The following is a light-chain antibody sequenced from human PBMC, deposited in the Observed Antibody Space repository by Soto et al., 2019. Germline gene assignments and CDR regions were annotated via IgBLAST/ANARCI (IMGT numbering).Light chain of an antibody. Sequence: EIVLTQSPGALSLSPGEGATISCRASQAVISGYLAWYQQKPGQAPRLLMYGVSSRPTGISDRFSGSGSVTEFTITITRLEPEEFSLYYCQQYGVPPFSFGQGTKPQIK. CDR1: QAVISGY. CDR2: GVS. V-gene: IGKV3-20*01. CDR3: QQYGVPPFS. J-gene: IGKJ2*03.